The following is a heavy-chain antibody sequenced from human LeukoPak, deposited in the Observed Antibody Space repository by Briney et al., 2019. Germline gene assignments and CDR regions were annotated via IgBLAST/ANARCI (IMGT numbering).Heavy chain of an antibody. CDR1: GFTFSSYS. Sequence: HPGGSLRLSCAASGFTFSSYSMNWVRQAPGKGLEWVSSISSSSSYIYYADSVKGRFTISRDNAKNSLYLQMNSLRAEDTAVYYCARVGQWLVASSYYYYGMDVWGQGTTVTVSS. CDR2: ISSSSSYI. V-gene: IGHV3-21*01. D-gene: IGHD6-19*01. CDR3: ARVGQWLVASSYYYYGMDV. J-gene: IGHJ6*02.